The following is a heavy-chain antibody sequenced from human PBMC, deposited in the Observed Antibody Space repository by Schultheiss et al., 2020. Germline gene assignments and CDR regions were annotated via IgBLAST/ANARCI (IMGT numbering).Heavy chain of an antibody. V-gene: IGHV3-30*18. J-gene: IGHJ4*02. CDR2: ISYDGSNK. Sequence: GESLKISCAASGFTFSSYGMHWVRQAPGKGLEWVAVISYDGSNKYYADSVKGRFTISRDNSKNTLYLQMNSLRAEDTAVYYCAKDQYYDILTGYYAPNYWGQGTLVTVSS. CDR1: GFTFSSYG. CDR3: AKDQYYDILTGYYAPNY. D-gene: IGHD3-9*01.